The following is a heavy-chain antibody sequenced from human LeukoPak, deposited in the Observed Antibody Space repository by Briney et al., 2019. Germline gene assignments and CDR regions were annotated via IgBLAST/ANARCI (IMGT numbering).Heavy chain of an antibody. V-gene: IGHV3-30-3*01. D-gene: IGHD3-9*01. CDR2: ISYDGSNK. J-gene: IGHJ3*02. CDR3: ARPRDLTGYYVGAFDI. CDR1: GFTFSSYA. Sequence: GGSLRLSCAASGFTFSSYAMHWVRQAPGKGLEWVAVISYDGSNKYYADSVKGRFTISRDNSKNTLYLQMNSLRAEDTAVYYCARPRDLTGYYVGAFDIWGQGTMVTVSS.